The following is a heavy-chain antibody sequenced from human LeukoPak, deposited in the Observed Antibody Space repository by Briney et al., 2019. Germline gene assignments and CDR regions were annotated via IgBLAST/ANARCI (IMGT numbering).Heavy chain of an antibody. CDR3: ARSPHYDILTGYYPFDY. D-gene: IGHD3-9*01. Sequence: PGGSLRLSCAASGFTFSSYAMNWVRQAPGKGLEWVAVISYDGSNKYYADSVKGRFTISRDNSKNTLYLQTNSLRAEDTAVYYCARSPHYDILTGYYPFDYWGQGTLVTVSS. CDR1: GFTFSSYA. CDR2: ISYDGSNK. V-gene: IGHV3-30-3*01. J-gene: IGHJ4*02.